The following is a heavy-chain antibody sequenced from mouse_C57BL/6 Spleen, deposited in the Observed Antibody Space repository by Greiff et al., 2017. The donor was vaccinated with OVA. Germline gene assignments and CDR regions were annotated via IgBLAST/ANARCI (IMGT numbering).Heavy chain of an antibody. J-gene: IGHJ1*03. CDR2: IDPEDGDT. CDR1: GFNIKDYY. Sequence: VQLKESGAELVRPGASVKLSCTASGFNIKDYYMHWVKQRPEQGLEWIGRIDPEDGDTEYAPKFQGKATMTADTSSNTAYLQLSSMTSEDTAVEDCTHNYYGSRYRYGDVWGTGTTVTVSS. D-gene: IGHD1-1*01. V-gene: IGHV14-1*01. CDR3: THNYYGSRYRYGDV.